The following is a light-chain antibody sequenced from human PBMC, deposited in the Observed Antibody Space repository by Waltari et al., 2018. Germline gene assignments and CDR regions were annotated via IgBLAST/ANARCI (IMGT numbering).Light chain of an antibody. CDR2: ANS. V-gene: IGLV1-47*02. Sequence: QSVLTQPPSASGTPGQRITISCSGGSSNIGSNYVFWYQQLPGTAPKLLIYANSQRPSGVPDRFSGSKSGTSASLAISGLRPEDEADYYCAAWDGGLRNWLFGGGTRLTVL. J-gene: IGLJ3*02. CDR3: AAWDGGLRNWL. CDR1: SSNIGSNY.